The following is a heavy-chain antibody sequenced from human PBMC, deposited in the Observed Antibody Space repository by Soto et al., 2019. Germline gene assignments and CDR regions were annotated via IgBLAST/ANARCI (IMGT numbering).Heavy chain of an antibody. V-gene: IGHV3-48*01. D-gene: IGHD5-12*01. CDR3: ARGGPYSGYDYPYYFDY. Sequence: EVQLVESGGGLVQPGGSLRLSCAASGFTFSSYSMNWVRQAPGKGLEWVSYISSSSSTIYYADSVKGRFTISRDNAKNSLYLQMNSLRAEDTAVYYCARGGPYSGYDYPYYFDYWGQGTLVTVSS. CDR2: ISSSSSTI. CDR1: GFTFSSYS. J-gene: IGHJ4*02.